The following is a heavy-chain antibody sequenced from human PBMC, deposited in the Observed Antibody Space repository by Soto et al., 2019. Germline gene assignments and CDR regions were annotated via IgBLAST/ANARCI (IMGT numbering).Heavy chain of an antibody. D-gene: IGHD6-6*01. V-gene: IGHV4-34*01. Sequence: SETLSLTCAVYGGSFSGYYWSWIRQPPGKGLEWIGEINHSGSTNYNPSLKSRVTISVDTSKNQFSLKLSSVTDADTAVYYCARVAAARPGDYWGKGTLVTVSS. CDR1: GGSFSGYY. CDR3: ARVAAARPGDY. J-gene: IGHJ4*02. CDR2: INHSGST.